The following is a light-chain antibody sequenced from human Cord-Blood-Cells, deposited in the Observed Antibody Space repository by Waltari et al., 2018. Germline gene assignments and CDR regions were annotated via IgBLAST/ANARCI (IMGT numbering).Light chain of an antibody. V-gene: IGKV3-11*01. CDR1: QSVSTY. CDR3: QQRSNWIT. Sequence: DIVLTQSPATLSLYTGERATLACRASQSVSTYLAWYQQKPGQPPSLLAYDASTRATGMPARFSGRGSGTDFTLTISSLEPEDFAGYYCQQRSNWITFGQGTRLEIK. CDR2: DAS. J-gene: IGKJ5*01.